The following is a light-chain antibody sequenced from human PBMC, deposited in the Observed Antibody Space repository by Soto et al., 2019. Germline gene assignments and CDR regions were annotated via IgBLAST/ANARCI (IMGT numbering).Light chain of an antibody. V-gene: IGLV2-8*01. CDR3: SSYAGSSNV. CDR1: SSDVGKYDY. J-gene: IGLJ1*01. CDR2: EVN. Sequence: QSVLTQPPSASGSPGQSVTISCTGTSSDVGKYDYVSWYQQHPGKAPKLMIYEVNKRPSGVPDRFSGSKSGNTASLTVSGLQAEDEADYYCSSYAGSSNVFGTGTKVTAL.